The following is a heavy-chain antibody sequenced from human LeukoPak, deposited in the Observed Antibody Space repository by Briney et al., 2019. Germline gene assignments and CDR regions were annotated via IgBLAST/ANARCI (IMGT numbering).Heavy chain of an antibody. CDR2: IIPIFGTA. Sequence: VASVKVSCKASGGTFSSYAISWVRQAPGQGLEWMGGIIPIFGTANYAQKFQGRVTITADESTSTAYMELSSLRSEDTAVYYCARGAELYYYYMDVWGKGTTVTVSS. D-gene: IGHD1-14*01. CDR3: ARGAELYYYYMDV. J-gene: IGHJ6*03. V-gene: IGHV1-69*13. CDR1: GGTFSSYA.